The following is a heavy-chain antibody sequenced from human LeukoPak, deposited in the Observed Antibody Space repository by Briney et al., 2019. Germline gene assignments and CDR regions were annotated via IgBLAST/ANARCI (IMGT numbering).Heavy chain of an antibody. CDR2: IYYSGSS. Sequence: PSETLSLTCTVSGVSISSYYWSWIRQPPGKGLEWIGYIYYSGSSNYNPSLKSRVTISVDTSNNQFSLKLSSVTAADTAVYYCARYAEYFQHWGQGTLVTVSS. V-gene: IGHV4-59*01. J-gene: IGHJ1*01. CDR3: ARYAEYFQH. CDR1: GVSISSYY.